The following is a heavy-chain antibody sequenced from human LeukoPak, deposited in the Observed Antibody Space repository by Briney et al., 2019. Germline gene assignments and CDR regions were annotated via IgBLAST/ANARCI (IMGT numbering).Heavy chain of an antibody. CDR1: GGSISSNY. CDR3: ARERNGRVSYYYYYYMDV. CDR2: IYTSGST. J-gene: IGHJ6*03. V-gene: IGHV4-4*07. Sequence: SETLSLTCTVSGGSISSNYWSWIRQPAGKGLEWIGHIYTSGSTNYNPSLKSRVTMSVYTSKNQFSLKLSSVTAADTAVYYCARERNGRVSYYYYYYMDVWGKGTPVTVSS. D-gene: IGHD6-6*01.